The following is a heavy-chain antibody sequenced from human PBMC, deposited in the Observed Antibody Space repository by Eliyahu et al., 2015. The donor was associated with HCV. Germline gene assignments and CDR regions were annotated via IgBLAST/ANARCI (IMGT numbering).Heavy chain of an antibody. D-gene: IGHD3-3*01. CDR2: VYHSGSP. Sequence: QVLLQESGPGLVKPSGTLSLTCAVSGGSISTSNWWSWVRQPPGXGLEWIGDVYHSGSPXYKPSLKSRVTISVDKSKNQFSLKLNSVTAADTAVYYCASLWGGFENYWGQGTLVTVSS. CDR3: ASLWGGFENY. V-gene: IGHV4-4*02. J-gene: IGHJ4*02. CDR1: GGSISTSNW.